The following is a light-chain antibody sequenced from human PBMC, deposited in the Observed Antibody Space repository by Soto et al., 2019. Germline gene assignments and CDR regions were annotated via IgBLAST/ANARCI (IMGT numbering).Light chain of an antibody. Sequence: ESVLTQSPGTLSVSPGERATLSCRASQSVSSNYLTWYQQKPGQAPRLLIYSTSTRATGIPDRFSGSGSGTDFTLTISRLEPEDSAVYYCQQRINWPRTFGGGTKVDIK. CDR2: STS. CDR1: QSVSSNY. CDR3: QQRINWPRT. J-gene: IGKJ4*01. V-gene: IGKV3D-20*02.